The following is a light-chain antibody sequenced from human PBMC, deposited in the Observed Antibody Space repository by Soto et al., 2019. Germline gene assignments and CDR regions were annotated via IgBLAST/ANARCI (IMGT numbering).Light chain of an antibody. CDR2: DAS. J-gene: IGKJ2*01. V-gene: IGKV1-5*01. CDR3: QQYNSYSPGYT. Sequence: DIQMSQSPSTLSASVGDRVTITCRASQSISSWLAWYQQKPGKAPKLLIYDASSLESGVPSSFSGSGSGTEFTLTILSLQPDDFATYYCQQYNSYSPGYTFGQGTKLEIK. CDR1: QSISSW.